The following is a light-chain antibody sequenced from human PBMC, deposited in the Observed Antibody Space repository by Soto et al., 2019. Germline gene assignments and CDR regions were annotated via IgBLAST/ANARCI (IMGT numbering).Light chain of an antibody. Sequence: DIKMTQSPSSLSASVGDRVTLTCQASEDGSDYVNWYQQKPGRAPKLLIYDASKLETGVPSRFSGRGSGTDFSFTIRDLQPEDFATYYCQPYKNVILTFGGGTRVDI. CDR1: EDGSDY. V-gene: IGKV1-33*01. CDR2: DAS. CDR3: QPYKNVILT. J-gene: IGKJ4*01.